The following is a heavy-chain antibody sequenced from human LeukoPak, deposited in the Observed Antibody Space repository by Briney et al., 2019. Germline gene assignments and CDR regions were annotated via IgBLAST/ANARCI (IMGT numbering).Heavy chain of an antibody. CDR1: GFTFSSYA. CDR3: AKNWKLVVVAGLIDY. CDR2: ISGSGGST. J-gene: IGHJ4*02. Sequence: GGSLRLSCAASGFTFSSYAMSWVRQAPGKGLEWVSAISGSGGSTYYADSVKGRFTISRHNSKNTLYLEMNSLRPEDSAVYYCAKNWKLVVVAGLIDYWGKGTLVTVSS. D-gene: IGHD2-15*01. V-gene: IGHV3-23*01.